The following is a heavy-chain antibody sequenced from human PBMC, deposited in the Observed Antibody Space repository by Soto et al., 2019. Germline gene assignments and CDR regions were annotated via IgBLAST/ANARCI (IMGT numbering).Heavy chain of an antibody. V-gene: IGHV3-23*01. Sequence: GGSLRLSCAASGFPFSSYAMSWVRQAPGKGLEWVSAFSSSGGVTYYADSVKGRFTISRDNSKNTLYLQMNSLRAEDTAVYYCTKANRYCSGANCFTFDYWGLGTLVTVSS. D-gene: IGHD2-15*01. CDR2: FSSSGGVT. CDR3: TKANRYCSGANCFTFDY. J-gene: IGHJ4*02. CDR1: GFPFSSYA.